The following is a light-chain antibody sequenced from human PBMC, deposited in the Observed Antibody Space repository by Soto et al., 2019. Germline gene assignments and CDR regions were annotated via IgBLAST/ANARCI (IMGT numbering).Light chain of an antibody. CDR2: AAS. Sequence: AIQMTQSPSSLSASVGDRVTITCRASQGIRNDLGWYQQTPGKAPKILIYAASSLQSGVPSRFRGSGSGRDFTLTISRLQPEDFATYYCLQDYNYPWTFGQGTKVDIK. J-gene: IGKJ1*01. V-gene: IGKV1-6*01. CDR3: LQDYNYPWT. CDR1: QGIRND.